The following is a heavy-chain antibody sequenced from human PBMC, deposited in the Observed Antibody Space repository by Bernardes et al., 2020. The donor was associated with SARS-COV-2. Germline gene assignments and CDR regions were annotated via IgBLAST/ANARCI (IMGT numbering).Heavy chain of an antibody. CDR3: AHFSSADFDY. D-gene: IGHD6-6*01. V-gene: IGHV2-5*02. Sequence: SGPTLVKPTQTLTLTCTFSGFSLSTSGVGVGWIRQPPGNALEWLALIYWDDDKRYSPSLKSMLTITKDTSKNQVVLTITNMDPVDTSTYYCAHFSSADFDYWGQGTLVTVSS. J-gene: IGHJ4*02. CDR1: GFSLSTSGVG. CDR2: IYWDDDK.